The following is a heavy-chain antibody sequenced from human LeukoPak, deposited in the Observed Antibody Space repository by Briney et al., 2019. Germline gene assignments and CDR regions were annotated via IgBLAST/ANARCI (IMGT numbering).Heavy chain of an antibody. CDR2: IKQDGSEK. CDR1: GFTFSRYW. CDR3: ARGRVGGSYVY. D-gene: IGHD1-26*01. J-gene: IGHJ4*02. Sequence: GGSLRLSCAASGFTFSRYWMSWVRQAPGKGLEWVANIKQDGSEKYYVDSVKGRFTISRDNAKNSLYLQMNSLSAEDTAVYYCARGRVGGSYVYWGQGTLVTVSS. V-gene: IGHV3-7*01.